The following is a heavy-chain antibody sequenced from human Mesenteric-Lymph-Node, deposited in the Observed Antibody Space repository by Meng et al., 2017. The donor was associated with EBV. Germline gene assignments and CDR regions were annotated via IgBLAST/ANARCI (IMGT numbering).Heavy chain of an antibody. CDR2: TYYRSKWYN. CDR1: GDSVSSNSAA. CDR3: ARGATSVFDL. V-gene: IGHV6-1*01. J-gene: IGHJ2*01. Sequence: QVQLQQSGPGLVXXXXXLSLTCAISGDSVSSNSAAWNWIRQSPSRGLEWLGRTYYRSKWYNDYAVSVKSRMTINPDTSKNQFSLQLNSVTPEDTAVYYCARGATSVFDLWGRGTLVTVSS.